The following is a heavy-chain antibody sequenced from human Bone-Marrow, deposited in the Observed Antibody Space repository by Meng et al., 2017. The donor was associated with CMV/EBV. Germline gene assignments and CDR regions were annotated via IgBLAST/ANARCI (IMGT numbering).Heavy chain of an antibody. D-gene: IGHD6-19*01. V-gene: IGHV4-34*01. J-gene: IGHJ4*02. CDR2: INHSGST. CDR3: ARGGWSSSGRKGLGRPWYY. Sequence: QVHVRRWGAGLLKPSETLSLTCAVYGGSFSGYYWSWIRQPPGKGLEWIGEINHSGSTNYNPSLKSRVTISVDTSKNQFSLKLSSVTAADTAVYYCARGGWSSSGRKGLGRPWYYWGQGTLVTVSS. CDR1: GGSFSGYY.